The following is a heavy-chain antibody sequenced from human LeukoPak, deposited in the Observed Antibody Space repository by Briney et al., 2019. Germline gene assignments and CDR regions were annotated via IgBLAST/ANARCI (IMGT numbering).Heavy chain of an antibody. CDR3: ARGDDILTAYYYYYGMDV. CDR2: ISSNGGST. J-gene: IGHJ6*04. V-gene: IGHV3-64*04. CDR1: GFTFSSYA. D-gene: IGHD3-9*01. Sequence: PGGSLRLSCSASGFTFSSYAMHWVRQAPGKGLEYVSAISSNGGSTYYADSVKGRFTISRDNSKNTLYLQMNSLRAEDTAVYYCARGDDILTAYYYYYGMDVWGKGTTVTVSS.